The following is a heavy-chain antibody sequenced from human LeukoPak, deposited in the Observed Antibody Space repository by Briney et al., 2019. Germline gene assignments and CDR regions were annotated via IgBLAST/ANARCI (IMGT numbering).Heavy chain of an antibody. J-gene: IGHJ5*02. CDR3: ARSAGTGYNWFDP. CDR1: GGTFSSYA. V-gene: IGHV1-69*13. D-gene: IGHD6-13*01. Sequence: SVKVSCKASGGTFSSYAISWVRQAPGQGLEWMGGITPIFGTANYAQKFQGRVTITADESTSTAYMELSSLRSEDTAVYYCARSAGTGYNWFDPWGQGTLVTVSS. CDR2: ITPIFGTA.